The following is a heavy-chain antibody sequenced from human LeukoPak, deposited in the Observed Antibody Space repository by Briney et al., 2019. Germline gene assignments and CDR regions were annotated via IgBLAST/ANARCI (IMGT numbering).Heavy chain of an antibody. V-gene: IGHV3-7*03. J-gene: IGHJ4*02. D-gene: IGHD3-10*01. Sequence: QAGGSLRLSCVVSGFTSSSSWMNWVRQAPGKGLEWVANIKQDGSETYYVDSVKGRFTISRDNAKKSLYLQMNSLRVEDTAVYYRATSGARGVINGHWGQGTLVTVSS. CDR2: IKQDGSET. CDR3: ATSGARGVINGH. CDR1: GFTSSSSW.